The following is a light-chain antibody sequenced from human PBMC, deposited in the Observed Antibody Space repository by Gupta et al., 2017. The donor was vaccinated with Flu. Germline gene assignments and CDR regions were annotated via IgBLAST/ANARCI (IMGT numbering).Light chain of an antibody. CDR3: QQTLQTPRT. Sequence: VTPGEPASISCRSSQSLLHSNGYKYLDWYLQKPGQSPQLLIYLGSFRASGVPDRFSGSGSGTYFTLNISRVEPEDVGVYDCQQTLQTPRTFGQGTKLEI. CDR2: LGS. CDR1: QSLLHSNGYKY. J-gene: IGKJ2*02. V-gene: IGKV2-28*01.